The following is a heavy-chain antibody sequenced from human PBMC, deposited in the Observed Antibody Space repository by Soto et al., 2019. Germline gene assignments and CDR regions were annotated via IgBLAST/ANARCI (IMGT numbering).Heavy chain of an antibody. CDR2: VLGGGGST. Sequence: EVQLLESGGGLVQPGGSLRLSCAASGFTFSSYAMSWVRQTPGKGLEWVSAVLGGGGSTFYADSVKGRFTISRDNSKNTLYVQMNSLRAEDTAIYYCARKGPPRDGFDIWGQGTMVTVSS. V-gene: IGHV3-23*01. J-gene: IGHJ3*02. CDR1: GFTFSSYA. CDR3: ARKGPPRDGFDI.